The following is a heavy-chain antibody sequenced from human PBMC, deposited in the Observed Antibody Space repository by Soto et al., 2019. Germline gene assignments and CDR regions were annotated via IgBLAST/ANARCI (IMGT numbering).Heavy chain of an antibody. V-gene: IGHV4-34*01. J-gene: IGHJ3*02. Sequence: QVQLQQWGAGLLKPSETLSLTCAVYGGSFSGYYWSWIRQPPGKGLEWIGEINHSGSTNYNPSLKSRVTISVDTSKDQGSLELSSVTAADTAVYYCARGDFWSGYPDAFDIWGQGTMVTVSS. CDR3: ARGDFWSGYPDAFDI. D-gene: IGHD3-3*01. CDR2: INHSGST. CDR1: GGSFSGYY.